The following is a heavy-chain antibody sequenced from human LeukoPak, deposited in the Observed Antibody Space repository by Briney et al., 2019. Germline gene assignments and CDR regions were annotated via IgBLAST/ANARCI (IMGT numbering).Heavy chain of an antibody. Sequence: ASVKVSCKASGYTFTGYYMHWVRQAPGQGLEWMGWINPNSGGTNYAQKFQGRGTMTRDTSISTAYMELSRLRSDDTAVYYCARSGFWSGYYPIDYWGQGTLVTVSS. D-gene: IGHD3-3*01. CDR1: GYTFTGYY. V-gene: IGHV1-2*02. CDR3: ARSGFWSGYYPIDY. J-gene: IGHJ4*02. CDR2: INPNSGGT.